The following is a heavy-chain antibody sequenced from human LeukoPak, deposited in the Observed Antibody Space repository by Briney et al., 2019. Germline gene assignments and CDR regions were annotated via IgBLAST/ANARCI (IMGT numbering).Heavy chain of an antibody. CDR2: IIPIFGTA. CDR1: GGTFRSYA. Sequence: GASVKVSCKASGGTFRSYAISWVRQAPGQGLEWMGGIIPIFGTANYAQKFQGRVTITADKSTSTAYMELSSLRSEDTAVYCCARARGYCSGGSCRDWFDPWGQGTLVTVSS. CDR3: ARARGYCSGGSCRDWFDP. D-gene: IGHD2-15*01. V-gene: IGHV1-69*06. J-gene: IGHJ5*02.